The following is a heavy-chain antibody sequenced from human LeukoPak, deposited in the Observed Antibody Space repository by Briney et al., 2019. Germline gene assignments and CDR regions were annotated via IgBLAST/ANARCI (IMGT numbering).Heavy chain of an antibody. CDR1: GFTFSSYS. CDR3: ARDIGVGATRTFDY. V-gene: IGHV3-7*01. Sequence: GGSLRLSCAASGFTFSSYSMNWVRQAPGKGLEWVANIKQDGSEKYYVDSVKGRFTISRDNAKNSLYLQMNSLRAEDTAVYYCARDIGVGATRTFDYWGQGTLVTVSS. D-gene: IGHD1-26*01. J-gene: IGHJ4*02. CDR2: IKQDGSEK.